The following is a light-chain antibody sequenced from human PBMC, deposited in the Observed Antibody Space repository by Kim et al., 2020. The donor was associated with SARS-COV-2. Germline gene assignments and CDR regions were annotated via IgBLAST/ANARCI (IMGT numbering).Light chain of an antibody. CDR2: TAS. CDR3: QQTYSASRT. Sequence: EIQRTQSPSSLSASVGDRVTITCRASQDISRYLNWYQQKPGKAPKLLIYTASSLQSGVPSRFTGSGSETDFTLTISSLQPEDFATYYCQQTYSASRTFGQGTKVDI. CDR1: QDISRY. V-gene: IGKV1-39*01. J-gene: IGKJ1*01.